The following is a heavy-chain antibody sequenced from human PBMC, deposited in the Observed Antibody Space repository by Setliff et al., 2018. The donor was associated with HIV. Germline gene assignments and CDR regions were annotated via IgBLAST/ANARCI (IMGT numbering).Heavy chain of an antibody. D-gene: IGHD7-27*01. J-gene: IGHJ3*02. V-gene: IGHV3-15*01. CDR3: ILLGMHGALNI. CDR2: IKSRVDGETT. Sequence: GGSLRLSCAGSGFNFKNAWMSWVRQAPGKGLEWVGRIKSRVDGETTAYAAPLKGRFTISRDDSKNTLYLQMDSLSTEGTAVYYCILLGMHGALNIWGQGTMVTVSS. CDR1: GFNFKNAW.